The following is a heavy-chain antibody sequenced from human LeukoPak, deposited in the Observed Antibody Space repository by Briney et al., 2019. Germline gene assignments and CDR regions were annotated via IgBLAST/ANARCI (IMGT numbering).Heavy chain of an antibody. V-gene: IGHV1-2*02. J-gene: IGHJ3*02. CDR1: GYTFTGYY. D-gene: IGHD5-24*01. Sequence: GASVKVSCKASGYTFTGYYMHWVRQAPGQGLEWMGWINPSSGGTNYAQKFLGSVTMTRDTSITTAYMELSRLRSGDTAIYYCARVLREMEAFDIWGQGTMVTVSS. CDR2: INPSSGGT. CDR3: ARVLREMEAFDI.